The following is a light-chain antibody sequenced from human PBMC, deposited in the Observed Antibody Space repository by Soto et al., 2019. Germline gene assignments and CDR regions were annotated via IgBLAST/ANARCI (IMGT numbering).Light chain of an antibody. CDR3: ATWDDSLNGWV. J-gene: IGLJ3*02. V-gene: IGLV1-44*01. CDR1: SSNIGTNP. Sequence: QSVLTQPPSASGTPGQRVTISCSGGSSNIGTNPVSWYQQFPGTAPKLLMFSNNQGPSGVPDRFSGSKSGTSASLAISGLQSEDEADYDCATWDDSLNGWVFRGGTKLTVL. CDR2: SNN.